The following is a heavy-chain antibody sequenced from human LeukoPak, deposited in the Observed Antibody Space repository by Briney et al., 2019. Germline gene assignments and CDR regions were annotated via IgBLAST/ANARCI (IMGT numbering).Heavy chain of an antibody. Sequence: ASVKVSCKASGGTFSSYAISWVRQARGQGLEWLGGIIPTFGTSNYAQKFQGRVTITADESTSTAYMELRSLKSEDTAVYYCAGAKWDYDSRGWYFDFWGRGTLVTVSS. D-gene: IGHD3-22*01. CDR3: AGAKWDYDSRGWYFDF. V-gene: IGHV1-69*13. CDR1: GGTFSSYA. J-gene: IGHJ2*01. CDR2: IIPTFGTS.